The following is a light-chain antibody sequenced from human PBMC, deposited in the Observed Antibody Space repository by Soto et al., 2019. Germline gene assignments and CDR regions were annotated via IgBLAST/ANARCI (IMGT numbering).Light chain of an antibody. J-gene: IGKJ1*01. V-gene: IGKV3-11*01. CDR2: DSS. Sequence: EIVLTQSPATLSLSPGERATLSCRASQSVSSYLAWYHQKPGQAPRLLIYDSSNRAAGIPARFSGSGSGTAFTLTISSLEPEDFAVYYCQQRSNWPRTFGQGTKVEIK. CDR3: QQRSNWPRT. CDR1: QSVSSY.